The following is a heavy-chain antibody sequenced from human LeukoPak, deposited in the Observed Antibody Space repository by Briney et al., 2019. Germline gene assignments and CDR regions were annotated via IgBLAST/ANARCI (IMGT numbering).Heavy chain of an antibody. CDR1: GYTFNSYA. Sequence: ASVKVSCKASGYTFNSYAFSWVRQAPGQGLEWVGWVSSYNGDTNYARRFQGRVTMTTDTSTKTSHMELRNLGSDDTAVYYCARALYSDSSGYYPGLDHWGQGTLVTVSS. CDR2: VSSYNGDT. V-gene: IGHV1-18*01. D-gene: IGHD3-22*01. J-gene: IGHJ4*02. CDR3: ARALYSDSSGYYPGLDH.